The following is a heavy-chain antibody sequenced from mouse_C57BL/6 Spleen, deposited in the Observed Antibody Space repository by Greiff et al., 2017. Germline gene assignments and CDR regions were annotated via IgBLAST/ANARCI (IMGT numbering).Heavy chain of an antibody. Sequence: VQLQQSGAELVRPGASVKLSCTASGFNIKDDYMHWVKQRPEQGLEWIGWIDPENGDTEYASKFQGKATITADTSSNTAYLQLSSLTSEDTAVYYCTTRHGSSSRFDYWGQGTTLTVSS. V-gene: IGHV14-4*01. CDR3: TTRHGSSSRFDY. J-gene: IGHJ2*01. D-gene: IGHD1-1*01. CDR2: IDPENGDT. CDR1: GFNIKDDY.